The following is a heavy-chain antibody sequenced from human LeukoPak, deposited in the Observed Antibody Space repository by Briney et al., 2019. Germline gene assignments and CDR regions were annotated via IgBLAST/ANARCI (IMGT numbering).Heavy chain of an antibody. J-gene: IGHJ6*04. D-gene: IGHD6-19*01. CDR2: INHSGST. V-gene: IGHV4-34*01. CDR1: GGSFSGYY. CDR3: ARHSRIAVAGTFNV. Sequence: PSETLSLTCAVYGGSFSGYYWSWIRQPPGKGLEWIGEINHSGSTNYNPSLKSRVTISVDTSKNQFSLKLSSVTAADTAVYYCARHSRIAVAGTFNVWGKGTTVTVSS.